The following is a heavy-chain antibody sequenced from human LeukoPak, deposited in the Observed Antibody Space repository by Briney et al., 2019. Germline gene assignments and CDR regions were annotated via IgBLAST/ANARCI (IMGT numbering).Heavy chain of an antibody. CDR2: IVVGSDNT. V-gene: IGHV1-58*01. Sequence: ASVKVSCKASGFTFTSSAVQWVRQARGQRLEWIGWIVVGSDNTNYAQKFQERVTITRDMSTSTAYMELSSLRSEDTAVYYCAGSAIAVAGQYYYGMDVWGKGTTVTVSS. CDR1: GFTFTSSA. CDR3: AGSAIAVAGQYYYGMDV. J-gene: IGHJ6*04. D-gene: IGHD6-19*01.